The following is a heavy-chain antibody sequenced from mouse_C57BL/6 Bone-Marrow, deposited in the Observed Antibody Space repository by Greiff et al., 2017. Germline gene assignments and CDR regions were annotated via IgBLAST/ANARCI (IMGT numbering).Heavy chain of an antibody. CDR2: IYPRSGNT. CDR1: GYTFTSYG. J-gene: IGHJ4*01. D-gene: IGHD1-1*01. Sequence: QVQLQQSGAELARPGASVKLSCKASGYTFTSYGISWVKQRTGQGLEWIGEIYPRSGNTYYNEKFKGKATLTADKSSSTAYMELRSLTSEDSAVYFCARSLITTVVAGYAMDYWGQGTSVTVSS. CDR3: ARSLITTVVAGYAMDY. V-gene: IGHV1-81*01.